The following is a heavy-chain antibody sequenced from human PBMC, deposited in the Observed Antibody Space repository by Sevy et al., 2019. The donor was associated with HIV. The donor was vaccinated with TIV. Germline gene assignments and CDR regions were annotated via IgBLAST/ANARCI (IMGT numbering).Heavy chain of an antibody. CDR3: TRGLGPFDI. J-gene: IGHJ3*02. Sequence: GGSLRLSCTASGFTFGDYAMSWVRQAPGKGLEWVGFIRSKAYGGTTEYAASVKGRFTISRDDSKSIAYLQMNSLKTEDTAVYYCTRGLGPFDIWGQGTMVTVSS. CDR1: GFTFGDYA. CDR2: IRSKAYGGTT. V-gene: IGHV3-49*04.